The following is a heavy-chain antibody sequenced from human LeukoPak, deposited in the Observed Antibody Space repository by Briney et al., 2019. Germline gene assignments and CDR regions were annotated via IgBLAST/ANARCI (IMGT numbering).Heavy chain of an antibody. CDR2: IYSNGIT. J-gene: IGHJ2*01. Sequence: SDALSLTCTVSGDSIFSYYGNWIRQPPGKGLELIGFIYSNGITSYNPSLRSRDTISIATSKNQFSLRLRSVTAADTAIYYCARRAYYDSSGYYPASGYFALWGRGTLVTVSS. CDR1: GDSIFSYY. CDR3: ARRAYYDSSGYYPASGYFAL. V-gene: IGHV4-4*08. D-gene: IGHD3-22*01.